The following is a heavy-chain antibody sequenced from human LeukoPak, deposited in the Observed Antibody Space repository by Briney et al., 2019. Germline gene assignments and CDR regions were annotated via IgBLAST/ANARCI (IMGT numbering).Heavy chain of an antibody. Sequence: SETLSLTCTVSGGSISSGDYYWGWIRQPPGKGLEWIGYIYYSGSTYYNPSLKSRVTISVDTSKNQFSLKLSSVTAADTAVYYCARYYDSSQGIDCWGQGTLVTVSS. V-gene: IGHV4-30-4*01. CDR2: IYYSGST. J-gene: IGHJ4*02. CDR1: GGSISSGDYY. CDR3: ARYYDSSQGIDC. D-gene: IGHD3-22*01.